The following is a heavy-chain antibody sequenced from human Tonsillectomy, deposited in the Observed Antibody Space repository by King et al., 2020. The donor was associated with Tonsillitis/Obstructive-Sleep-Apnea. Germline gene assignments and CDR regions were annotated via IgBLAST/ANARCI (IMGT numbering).Heavy chain of an antibody. CDR2: ISGDGGST. CDR3: AKAPYGGDAFDI. D-gene: IGHD3-10*01. V-gene: IGHV3-43*02. J-gene: IGHJ3*02. CDR1: GFTFDDYA. Sequence: VQLVESGGGVVQPGGSLRLSCAASGFTFDDYAMHWVRQAPGTGLEWVSLISGDGGSTYYADSVKGRFTISRDSSKNSLYLQINSLRTEDTALYYCAKAPYGGDAFDIWGQGTMVTVSS.